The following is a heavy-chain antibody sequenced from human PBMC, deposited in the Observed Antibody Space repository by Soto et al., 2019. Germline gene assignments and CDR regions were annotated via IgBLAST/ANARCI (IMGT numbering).Heavy chain of an antibody. CDR2: IKSKTDGGKT. V-gene: IGHV3-15*01. CDR3: TRPSYTAPVGY. D-gene: IGHD5-18*01. J-gene: IGHJ4*02. Sequence: PGGSLRLSCAASGFTFSNAWMIWVRQASGKGLEWVGRIKSKTDGGKTDYAAPVKGSFTISRDDSKNTLYLQMNSLKTEDTAVYYCTRPSYTAPVGYWGQGTLVTVSS. CDR1: GFTFSNAW.